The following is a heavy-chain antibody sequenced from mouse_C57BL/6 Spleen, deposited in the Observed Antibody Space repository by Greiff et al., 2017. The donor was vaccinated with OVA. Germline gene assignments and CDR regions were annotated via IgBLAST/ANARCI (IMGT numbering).Heavy chain of an antibody. D-gene: IGHD2-12*01. V-gene: IGHV1-15*01. J-gene: IGHJ4*01. Sequence: VQLVESGAELVRPGASVTLSCKASGYTFTDYEMHWVKQTPVHGLEWIGAIDPETGGTAYTQKFKGKAILTADKSSSTAYMELRSLTSEDSAVYYCTGYYTYEDYYAMDYWGQGTSVTVSS. CDR3: TGYYTYEDYYAMDY. CDR1: GYTFTDYE. CDR2: IDPETGGT.